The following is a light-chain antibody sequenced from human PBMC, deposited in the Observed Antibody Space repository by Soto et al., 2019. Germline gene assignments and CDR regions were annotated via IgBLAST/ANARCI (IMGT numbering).Light chain of an antibody. Sequence: QSALTQPASVSGSPGQSITISCTGTSSDVGGYNYVSWYQQHPGKAPKLMIYDVSNRPSGVSNRFSGAKSGNTASLTISGLHAADEADYYCCSYSSSSTSVVFGGGTKVTVL. CDR3: CSYSSSSTSVV. J-gene: IGLJ2*01. CDR1: SSDVGGYNY. V-gene: IGLV2-14*01. CDR2: DVS.